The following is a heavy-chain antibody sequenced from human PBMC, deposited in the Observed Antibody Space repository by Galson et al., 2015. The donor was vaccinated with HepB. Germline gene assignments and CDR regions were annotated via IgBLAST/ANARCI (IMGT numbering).Heavy chain of an antibody. V-gene: IGHV3-48*01. D-gene: IGHD5-12*01. Sequence: SLRLSCAASGFTFRSYSMNWVRQAPGKGLEWVSYISSSSSTIYYADSVKGRFTISRDNAKNSLYLQMNSLRAEDTAVYYCAREMKSGYGNPFDYWGQGTLVTVSS. CDR2: ISSSSSTI. CDR3: AREMKSGYGNPFDY. J-gene: IGHJ4*02. CDR1: GFTFRSYS.